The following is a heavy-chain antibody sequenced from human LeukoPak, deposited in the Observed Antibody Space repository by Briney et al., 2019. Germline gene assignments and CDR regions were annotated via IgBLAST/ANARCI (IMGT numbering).Heavy chain of an antibody. V-gene: IGHV4-34*01. CDR3: ATPSYSSSWGTIDV. D-gene: IGHD6-13*01. CDR2: IYHSGIT. J-gene: IGHJ3*01. CDR1: GGSFSGYY. Sequence: SETLSLTCAVYGGSFSGYYWGWIRQPPGKGLEWIGNIYHSGITYYNHFNSSLKSRVTISIDTSKNQFSLNLSSVTAADTALYYCATPSYSSSWGTIDVWGQGTMVTVSS.